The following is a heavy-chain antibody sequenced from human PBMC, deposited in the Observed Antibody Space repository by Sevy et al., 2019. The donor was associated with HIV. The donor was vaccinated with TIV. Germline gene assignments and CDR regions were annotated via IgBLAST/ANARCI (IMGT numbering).Heavy chain of an antibody. CDR3: TRGLATADTPEYYXDY. CDR1: GLTXXXYA. V-gene: IGHV3-49*03. J-gene: IGHJ4*02. CDR2: ITXXXCEAYGGTT. D-gene: IGHD5-12*01. Sequence: GGSLRLSCTXSGLTXXXYAMSWFRQAPGKGLEWVAFITXXXCEAYGGTTDYAASVKGRFIISRDDSKSIAYLQMNNLXXXXTAVYYCTRGLATADTPEYYXDYWGQGTLVTVSS.